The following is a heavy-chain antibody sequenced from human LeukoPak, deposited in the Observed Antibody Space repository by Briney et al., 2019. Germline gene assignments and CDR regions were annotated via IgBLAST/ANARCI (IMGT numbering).Heavy chain of an antibody. CDR3: ARSYYYDGSGYYFLNH. D-gene: IGHD3-22*01. J-gene: IGHJ5*02. V-gene: IGHV4-61*02. Sequence: SETLSLTCTVSGGSISSGSYYWSWIRQPAGKGLEWIGRIYTSGSTNYNPSLKSRVTISVDTSKNQFSLKLSSVTAADTAVYYCARSYYYDGSGYYFLNHWGQGTLVTVSS. CDR2: IYTSGST. CDR1: GGSISSGSYY.